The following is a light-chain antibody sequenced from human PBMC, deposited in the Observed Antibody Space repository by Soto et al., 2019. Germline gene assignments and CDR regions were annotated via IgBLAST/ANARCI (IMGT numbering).Light chain of an antibody. Sequence: IQVTQSPSSLSASLGDRVSITCRASRDISNYLAWYQQKPGQVPRLLISGASTLHSGVPSRFSGSGSGTDFTLTITSLQPEDIATYFCQKYDTAPLTFGGGTNVDIK. V-gene: IGKV1-27*01. CDR1: RDISNY. J-gene: IGKJ4*01. CDR2: GAS. CDR3: QKYDTAPLT.